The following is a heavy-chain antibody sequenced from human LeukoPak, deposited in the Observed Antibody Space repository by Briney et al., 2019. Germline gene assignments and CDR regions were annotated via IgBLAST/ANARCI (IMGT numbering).Heavy chain of an antibody. CDR1: EFTFSSYW. D-gene: IGHD3-10*01. Sequence: PGGSLRLSCAASEFTFSSYWMSWVRQAPGKGLEWVARIKQDGSEKYYADSVEGRFTISRDNSKNTLYLQMNSLRAENTAVYYCSKDYSKTTYYGSGTYYRPNWFDPWGQGTLVTVSS. CDR2: IKQDGSEK. CDR3: SKDYSKTTYYGSGTYYRPNWFDP. J-gene: IGHJ5*02. V-gene: IGHV3-7*01.